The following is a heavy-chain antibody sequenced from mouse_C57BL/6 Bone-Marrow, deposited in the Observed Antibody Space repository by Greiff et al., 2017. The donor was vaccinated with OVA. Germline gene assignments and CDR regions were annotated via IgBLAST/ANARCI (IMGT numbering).Heavy chain of an antibody. V-gene: IGHV1-5*01. CDR1: GYTFTSYW. Sequence: VQLQQSGTVLVRPGASVKMSCKTSGYTFTSYWMHWVKQRPGQGLEWIGAIYPGNSDTSYNQKFKGKAKLTAVTSASTAYMELSSLTTEDSAVYDGTAGSLAWCAYWGQGTLVTVSA. CDR2: IYPGNSDT. D-gene: IGHD4-1*01. CDR3: TAGSLAWCAY. J-gene: IGHJ3*01.